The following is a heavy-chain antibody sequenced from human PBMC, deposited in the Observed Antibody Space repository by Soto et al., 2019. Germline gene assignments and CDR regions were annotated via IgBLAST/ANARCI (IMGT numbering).Heavy chain of an antibody. CDR2: INHSGST. CDR3: ARSGAYRLDY. D-gene: IGHD1-26*01. J-gene: IGHJ4*02. Sequence: QVQLQQWGAGLLKPSETLSLTCAVYGGSFSGYYWSWIRQPPGKGLEWIGEINHSGSTNYNPSLNSRVTISVDTSKNQFSLKLSSVTAADTAVYYCARSGAYRLDYWGQGTLVTVSS. CDR1: GGSFSGYY. V-gene: IGHV4-34*01.